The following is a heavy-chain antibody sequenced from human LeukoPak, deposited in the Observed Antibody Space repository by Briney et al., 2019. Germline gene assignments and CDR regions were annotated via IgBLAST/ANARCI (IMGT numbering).Heavy chain of an antibody. V-gene: IGHV1-69*10. D-gene: IGHD6-13*01. CDR2: IIPILGIA. CDR3: ARGSSRGGMDV. Sequence: ASVKVSCKASGDIFSKYGISWVRQAPGQGLEWMGRIIPILGIANYAQKFQGRVTITADKSTSTAYMELSSLRSEDTAVYYCARGSSRGGMDVWGQGTTVTVSS. CDR1: GDIFSKYG. J-gene: IGHJ6*02.